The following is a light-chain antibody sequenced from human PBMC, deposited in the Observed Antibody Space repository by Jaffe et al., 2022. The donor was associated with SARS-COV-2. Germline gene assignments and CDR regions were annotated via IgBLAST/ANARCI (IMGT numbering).Light chain of an antibody. CDR1: SSNIGSNT. CDR3: AAWDDSLIGPV. Sequence: QSVLTQPPSASGTPGQRVTISCSGSSSNIGSNTVNWYQQLPGTAPKLLIYSNNQRPSGVPDRFSGSKSGTSASLAISGLQSEDEADYHCAAWDDSLIGPVFGGGTKLTVL. CDR2: SNN. J-gene: IGLJ3*02. V-gene: IGLV1-44*01.